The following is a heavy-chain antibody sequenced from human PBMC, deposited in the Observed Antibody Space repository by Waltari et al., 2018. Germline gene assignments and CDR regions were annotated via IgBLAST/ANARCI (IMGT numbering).Heavy chain of an antibody. CDR2: INWNGGST. V-gene: IGHV3-20*03. CDR1: FTFDDYG. CDR3: ARSQTVTNDPFDY. J-gene: IGHJ4*02. Sequence: EVQLVESGGGVVRPGFTFDDYGMSWVRQAPGKGLEWVSGINWNGGSTGYADSVKGRFTISRDNAKNSLYLQMNSLRAEDTALYYCARSQTVTNDPFDYWGQGTLVTVSS. D-gene: IGHD4-17*01.